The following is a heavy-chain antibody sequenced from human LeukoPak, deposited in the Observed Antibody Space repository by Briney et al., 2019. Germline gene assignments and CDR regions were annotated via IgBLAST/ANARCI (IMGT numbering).Heavy chain of an antibody. D-gene: IGHD3-22*01. CDR2: ISRSGSTT. CDR1: GFTFSHYS. CDR3: ARDGYYDSSNDFDY. Sequence: GGSLRLSCAASGFTFSHYSMNWVRQAPGKGLEWVSYISRSGSTTYYGDSVKGRFTISRDNAKNSLYLQMNSLRDEDTAVYYCARDGYYDSSNDFDYWGQGTLVTVSS. J-gene: IGHJ4*02. V-gene: IGHV3-48*02.